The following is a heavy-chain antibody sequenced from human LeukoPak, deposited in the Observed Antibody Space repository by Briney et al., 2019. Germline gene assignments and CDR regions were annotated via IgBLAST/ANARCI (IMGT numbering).Heavy chain of an antibody. J-gene: IGHJ5*02. D-gene: IGHD3-3*01. CDR1: GFTFSSYA. V-gene: IGHV3-23*01. Sequence: PGGSLRLSCAASGFTFSSYAMSWVRQAPGKGLEWVSAISGSGGSTYYADSVKGRFTISRDNSKNTLYLQMNSLRADDTAVYYCARDDYRMTGRITIFPAFDPWGQGTLVTVSS. CDR2: ISGSGGST. CDR3: ARDDYRMTGRITIFPAFDP.